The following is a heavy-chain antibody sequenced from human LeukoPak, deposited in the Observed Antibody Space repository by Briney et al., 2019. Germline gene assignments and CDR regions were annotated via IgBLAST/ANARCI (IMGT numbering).Heavy chain of an antibody. V-gene: IGHV1-2*02. D-gene: IGHD3-9*01. Sequence: SVLVSCKASGYAFTDYYIHWVRQAPGQGLKWMGWISPKSRGTIYAQKFRGRVSMTRDTSISTAYTELRRLTSDDTAVYYCARAHDYDILTGYSKDYWGQGTLVTVSS. J-gene: IGHJ4*02. CDR1: GYAFTDYY. CDR3: ARAHDYDILTGYSKDY. CDR2: ISPKSRGT.